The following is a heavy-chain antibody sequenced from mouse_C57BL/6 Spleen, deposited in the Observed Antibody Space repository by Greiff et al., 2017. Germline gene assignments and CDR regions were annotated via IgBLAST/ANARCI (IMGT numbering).Heavy chain of an antibody. Sequence: DVHLVESGGDLVKPGGSLKLSCAASGFTFSSYGMSWVRQTPDKRLEWVATISSGGSYTYYPDSVKGRFTISRDNAKNTLYLQMSSLKSEDTAMYYCARHSTTVVATFAYWGQGTLVTVSA. J-gene: IGHJ3*01. CDR2: ISSGGSYT. V-gene: IGHV5-6*01. CDR1: GFTFSSYG. D-gene: IGHD1-1*01. CDR3: ARHSTTVVATFAY.